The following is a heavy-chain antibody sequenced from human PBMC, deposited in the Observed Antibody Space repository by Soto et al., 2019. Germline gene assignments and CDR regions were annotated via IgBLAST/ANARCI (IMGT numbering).Heavy chain of an antibody. CDR3: SRGCGGGDAGWFDP. CDR1: GYTFTSYA. D-gene: IGHD2-21*01. V-gene: IGHV1-3*01. CDR2: INAGNGNT. Sequence: QVQLVQSGAEVKKPGASVKVSCKASGYTFTSYAMHWVRQAPGQRLEWMGWINAGNGNTKYSQELQGRGTMTSDTYAGTAYVELRSRRSEDTAVDYCSRGCGGGDAGWFDPWGQGTLVTVSS. J-gene: IGHJ5*02.